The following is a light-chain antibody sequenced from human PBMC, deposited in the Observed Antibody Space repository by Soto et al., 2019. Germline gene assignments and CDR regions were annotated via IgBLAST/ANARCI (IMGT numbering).Light chain of an antibody. J-gene: IGLJ2*01. CDR1: SSDVGGFNY. Sequence: QSALTQPASVSGSLGQSITISCTGISSDVGGFNYVSWYQQHPGKAPKLIIYEVTNRPSGVSNRFSGSKSGNTASLTISGLQAEDEADYYCNSYTSSSTLKVFGGGTKVTVL. V-gene: IGLV2-14*01. CDR3: NSYTSSSTLKV. CDR2: EVT.